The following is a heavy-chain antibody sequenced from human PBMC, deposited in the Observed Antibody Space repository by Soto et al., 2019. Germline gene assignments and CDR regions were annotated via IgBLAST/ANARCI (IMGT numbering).Heavy chain of an antibody. J-gene: IGHJ6*03. D-gene: IGHD3-3*01. Sequence: QVQLVESGGGVVQPGRSLRLSCAASGFTFSSYGMHWVRQAPGKGLEWVAVISYDGSNKYYADSVKGRFTISRDNSKNTLYLQMNSLSAEDTAVYYCAKGGLYDFWSGYRPLYYYYYMDVWGKGTTVTVSS. V-gene: IGHV3-30*18. CDR3: AKGGLYDFWSGYRPLYYYYYMDV. CDR2: ISYDGSNK. CDR1: GFTFSSYG.